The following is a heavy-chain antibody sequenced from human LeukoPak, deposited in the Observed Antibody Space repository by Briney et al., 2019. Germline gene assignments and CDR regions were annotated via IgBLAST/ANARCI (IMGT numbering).Heavy chain of an antibody. CDR3: AREHTYGVHNAFDI. V-gene: IGHV1-2*03. Sequence: LGASVKVSCKASGYTFTGYYIYWARQAPGQGLEWMGWINPNSGDTKYAQNFQGRVTMTRDTSITTAYVEVSRLRSDDTAIYYCAREHTYGVHNAFDIWGQGTMVTVPS. CDR2: INPNSGDT. D-gene: IGHD5-18*01. CDR1: GYTFTGYY. J-gene: IGHJ3*02.